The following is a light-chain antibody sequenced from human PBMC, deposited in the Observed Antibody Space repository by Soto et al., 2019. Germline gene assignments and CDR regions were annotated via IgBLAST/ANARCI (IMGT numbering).Light chain of an antibody. V-gene: IGKV3-20*01. J-gene: IGKJ5*01. CDR3: QQYDSSPIT. CDR1: QSVYSN. CDR2: GAS. Sequence: VVTQSPATLSVSPGERATLSCRASQSVYSNLAWYQEKPGQAPSLLIYGASRRATGIPDRFSGSGSGTDFTLTISRLEPEDFAVYYCQQYDSSPITFGQGTRLEIK.